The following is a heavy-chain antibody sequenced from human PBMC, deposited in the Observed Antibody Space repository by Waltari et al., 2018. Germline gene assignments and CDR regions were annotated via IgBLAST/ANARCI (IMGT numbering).Heavy chain of an antibody. Sequence: EEQLLESGGGLVKPGGSLRLCCAVAGFNFSDYAMAWVRQAPGKGLEWVAGISDTGVSTYYADSLKGLFTISRDNSKRMLYLQMNSLRAEDTALYYCAKVTSDRIRFAAVDVWGQGTMVTVS. D-gene: IGHD3-16*02. V-gene: IGHV3-23*01. CDR2: ISDTGVST. CDR3: AKVTSDRIRFAAVDV. J-gene: IGHJ3*01. CDR1: GFNFSDYA.